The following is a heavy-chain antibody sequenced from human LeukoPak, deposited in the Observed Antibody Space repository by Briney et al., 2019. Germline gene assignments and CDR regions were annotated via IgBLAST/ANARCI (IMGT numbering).Heavy chain of an antibody. CDR2: FDPENDET. J-gene: IGHJ4*02. CDR1: GYTLTELS. Sequence: ASVKVSCKVSGYTLTELSMHWVRQAPGKGLERMGGFDPENDETVYAQKFQGRVTMTEDTSTDTAYMEVTGLRSEDTAVYYCATGLAGTSDYWGQGTLVTVSS. D-gene: IGHD1-7*01. V-gene: IGHV1-24*01. CDR3: ATGLAGTSDY.